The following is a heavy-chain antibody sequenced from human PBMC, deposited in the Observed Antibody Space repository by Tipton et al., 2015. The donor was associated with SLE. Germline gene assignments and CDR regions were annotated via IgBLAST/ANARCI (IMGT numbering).Heavy chain of an antibody. V-gene: IGHV4-30-4*01. D-gene: IGHD3-10*01. Sequence: TLSLTCSVSGGSINSGDYYWSWIRQHPGKGLEWIGFIYYIGSAYYNPSLKSRVTISVDTSKNQFSLKLSSVTAADTAVYYCARRDYYGSLHWGQGTLVTVSS. CDR1: GGSINSGDYY. J-gene: IGHJ4*02. CDR3: ARRDYYGSLH. CDR2: IYYIGSA.